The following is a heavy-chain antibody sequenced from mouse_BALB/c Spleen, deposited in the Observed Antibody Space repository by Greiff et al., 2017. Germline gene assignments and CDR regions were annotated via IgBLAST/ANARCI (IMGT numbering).Heavy chain of an antibody. CDR1: GFTFSSYG. V-gene: IGHV5-6-3*01. Sequence: EVMLVESGGGLVQPGGSLKLSCAASGFTFSSYGMSWVRQTPDKRLELVATINSNGGSTYYPDSVKGRFTISRDNAKNTLYLQMSSLKSEDTAMYYCALITPLDYWGQGTTLTVSS. D-gene: IGHD1-3*01. CDR3: ALITPLDY. CDR2: INSNGGST. J-gene: IGHJ2*01.